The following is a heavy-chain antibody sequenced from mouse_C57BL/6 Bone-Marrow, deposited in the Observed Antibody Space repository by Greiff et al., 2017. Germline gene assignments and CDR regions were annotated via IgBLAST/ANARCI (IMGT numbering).Heavy chain of an antibody. D-gene: IGHD2-4*01. V-gene: IGHV1-39*01. CDR1: GYSFTDYN. CDR2: INPNYGTT. Sequence: SGPELVKPGASVKISCKASGYSFTDYNMNWVKQSNGKSLEWIGVINPNYGTTSYNQKFKGKATLTVDQSSSTAYMQLNSLTSEDSAVYYCARCSYYDYEEVWCAYWGQGTLVTVSA. J-gene: IGHJ3*01. CDR3: ARCSYYDYEEVWCAY.